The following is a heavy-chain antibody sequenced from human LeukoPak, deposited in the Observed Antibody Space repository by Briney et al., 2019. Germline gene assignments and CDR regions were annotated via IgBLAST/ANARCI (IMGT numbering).Heavy chain of an antibody. Sequence: SETLSLTCTVSGYSISSGYYWGWIRQPPGKGLEWIGSIYHSGSTYYNPSLKSRVTISVDTSKNQFSLKLSSVTAADTAVYYCARATYGDSRGWYFDYWGQGTLVTVSS. V-gene: IGHV4-38-2*02. CDR1: GYSISSGYY. CDR3: ARATYGDSRGWYFDY. D-gene: IGHD4-17*01. CDR2: IYHSGST. J-gene: IGHJ4*02.